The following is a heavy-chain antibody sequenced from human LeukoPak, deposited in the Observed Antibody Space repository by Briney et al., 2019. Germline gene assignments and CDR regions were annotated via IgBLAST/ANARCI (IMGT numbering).Heavy chain of an antibody. CDR2: IYYSGST. D-gene: IGHD5-18*01. Sequence: PSETLSLTCSVADGSINNYYWSWIRQSPGKGLEWIGYIYYSGSTYYNPSLRSRVTISIDTSKNHFSLNLASVTAADTAVYFCARDRGGYTYSHDYWGQGTLVTVSS. CDR3: ARDRGGYTYSHDY. CDR1: DGSINNYY. J-gene: IGHJ4*02. V-gene: IGHV4-59*01.